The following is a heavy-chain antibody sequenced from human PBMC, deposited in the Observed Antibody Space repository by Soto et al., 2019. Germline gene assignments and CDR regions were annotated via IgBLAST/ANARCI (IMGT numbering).Heavy chain of an antibody. J-gene: IGHJ4*02. CDR1: GFTFSSYA. Sequence: EVQLLESGGGLVQPGGSLRLSCAASGFTFSSYAMSWDRQAPGKGLEWASAISGSGGSTYYADSVKGRFTISRDNSKNTLYLQMNSLRAEDTAVYYCAKDRGRITIFGVVIISDYWGQGTLVTVSS. D-gene: IGHD3-3*01. CDR3: AKDRGRITIFGVVIISDY. V-gene: IGHV3-23*01. CDR2: ISGSGGST.